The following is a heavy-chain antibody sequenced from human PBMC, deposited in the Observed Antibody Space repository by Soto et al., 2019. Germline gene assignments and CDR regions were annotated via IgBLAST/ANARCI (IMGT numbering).Heavy chain of an antibody. CDR2: IYSGGST. D-gene: IGHD5-12*01. V-gene: IGHV3-53*01. Sequence: AGGSLRLCCASSGFTDSSNYMSWDNQAPGKGLELVSVIYSGGSTYYADAVKGRFTISRENSKNKLYLQMNSLKAEGTSAYCCARDGGSGDDSSGGQRTLVTVSS. J-gene: IGHJ4*02. CDR1: GFTDSSNY. CDR3: ARDGGSGDDSS.